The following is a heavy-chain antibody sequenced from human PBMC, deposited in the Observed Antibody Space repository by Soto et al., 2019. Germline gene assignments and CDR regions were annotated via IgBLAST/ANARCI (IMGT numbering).Heavy chain of an antibody. CDR3: ARGGLGSYFFDY. V-gene: IGHV4-59*01. D-gene: IGHD1-26*01. J-gene: IGHJ4*02. CDR1: GGSISSYY. CDR2: IYYSGST. Sequence: ASETLSLTCTVSGGSISSYYWSWIRQPPGKGLEWIGYIYYSGSTNYNPSLKSRVTISVDTSKNQFSLKLSSVTAADTAVYYCARGGLGSYFFDYWGQGTLVTVSS.